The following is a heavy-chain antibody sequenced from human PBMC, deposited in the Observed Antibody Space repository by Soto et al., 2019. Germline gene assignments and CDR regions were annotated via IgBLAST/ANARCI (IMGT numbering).Heavy chain of an antibody. CDR1: GGTFSSYA. J-gene: IGHJ6*02. V-gene: IGHV1-69*13. Sequence: SVKVSCKASGGTFSSYAISWVRQAPGQGLEWMGGIIPIFGTANYAQKFQGRVTITADESTSTAYMELSSLRSEDTAVYYCALYSSSWYGPYYYYGMDVWGQGTTVTVSS. D-gene: IGHD6-13*01. CDR2: IIPIFGTA. CDR3: ALYSSSWYGPYYYYGMDV.